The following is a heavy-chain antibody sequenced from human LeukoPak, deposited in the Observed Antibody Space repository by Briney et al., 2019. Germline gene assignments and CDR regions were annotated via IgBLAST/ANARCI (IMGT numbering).Heavy chain of an antibody. CDR2: IKQDGSEE. Sequence: GGSLRLSCAASGFTFSSYWMSWVRQAPGKGLEWVANIKQDGSEEYYVDSVKGRFTISRDNAKNSLYLQMNSLRAEDTAVYYCARAQGLVGGYYRTYYFDYWGQGTLVTVSS. V-gene: IGHV3-7*01. CDR3: ARAQGLVGGYYRTYYFDY. D-gene: IGHD3-22*01. J-gene: IGHJ4*02. CDR1: GFTFSSYW.